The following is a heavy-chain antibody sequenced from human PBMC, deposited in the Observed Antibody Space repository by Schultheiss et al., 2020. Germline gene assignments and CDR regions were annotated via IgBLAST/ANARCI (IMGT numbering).Heavy chain of an antibody. J-gene: IGHJ4*02. V-gene: IGHV3-30*03. CDR1: GFTLSSHG. D-gene: IGHD6-13*01. CDR2: ISYDGYNK. Sequence: GGSLRLSCAASGFTLSSHGMHWVRQAPGKGLEWVAVISYDGYNKYYADSVKGRFTISRDNAKNSLYLQMNSLRAEDTAVYYCARDQRAAAADYWGQGTLVTVSS. CDR3: ARDQRAAAADY.